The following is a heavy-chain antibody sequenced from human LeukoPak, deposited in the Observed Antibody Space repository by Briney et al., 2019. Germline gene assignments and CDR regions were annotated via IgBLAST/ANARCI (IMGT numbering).Heavy chain of an antibody. V-gene: IGHV3-21*06. J-gene: IGHJ4*02. CDR1: GFTFSDYS. D-gene: IGHD1-26*01. CDR3: ARDRGGGSYFEY. Sequence: PGGSLRLSCAASGFTFSDYSMNWVRQAPGKGLEWVSSISASSIYIYYADSVKGRFTVSRDNAENSVYLQMNSLRAEDTAVYYCARDRGGGSYFEYWGQGTLVTVSS. CDR2: ISASSIYI.